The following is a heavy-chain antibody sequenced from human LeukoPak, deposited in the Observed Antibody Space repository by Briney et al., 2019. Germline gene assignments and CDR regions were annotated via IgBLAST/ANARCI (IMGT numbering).Heavy chain of an antibody. V-gene: IGHV3-53*01. CDR1: GFTVSNNY. Sequence: GGSPKLSCAASGFTVSNNYMSWVRQAPGKGLEWVSVIYSGGSTYYADSVKGRFTISRDSSKNTLYLQMNSLRAEDTAVYYCARDSLGMSTLDSWGQGTLVTVSS. CDR3: ARDSLGMSTLDS. D-gene: IGHD5/OR15-5a*01. J-gene: IGHJ4*02. CDR2: IYSGGST.